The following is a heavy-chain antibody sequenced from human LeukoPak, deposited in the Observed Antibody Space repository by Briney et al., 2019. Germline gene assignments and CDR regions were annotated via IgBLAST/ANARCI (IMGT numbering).Heavy chain of an antibody. CDR3: ARGSSGDYFDF. D-gene: IGHD3-22*01. Sequence: TSGTLSLTCAVSGGSISSSNWWSWVRPPPGKGLEWIGEIYHSGSTNYNPSLKSRDTISVHQSKNQFSLKLSSVPAADTAVYSCARGSSGDYFDFWGQGTLVTVSS. V-gene: IGHV4-4*02. CDR2: IYHSGST. J-gene: IGHJ4*02. CDR1: GGSISSSNW.